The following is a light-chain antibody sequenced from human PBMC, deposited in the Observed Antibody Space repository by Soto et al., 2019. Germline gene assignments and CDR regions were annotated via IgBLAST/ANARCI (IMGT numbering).Light chain of an antibody. CDR3: QQRNKWPPT. Sequence: EIVLTQSPATLSMSPGERATLSCRASQSVYTYLAWYQQKPGQAPRLLIYDASNRATGIPARFSGSGSGTDFTLTISSLEPEDLAVYYRQQRNKWPPTFGQGTKVVIK. J-gene: IGKJ1*01. CDR1: QSVYTY. V-gene: IGKV3-11*01. CDR2: DAS.